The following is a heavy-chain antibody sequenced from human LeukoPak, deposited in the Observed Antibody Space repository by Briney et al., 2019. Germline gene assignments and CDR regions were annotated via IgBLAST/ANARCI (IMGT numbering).Heavy chain of an antibody. CDR3: ARNGYGDYDRVSDY. Sequence: ASVKVSCKASGYTFTGYYIRWVRQAPGQGLEWMGWINPNSGGTNYAQKFQGRVTMTRDTSISTAYMELYSLRSDDTAVYYCARNGYGDYDRVSDYWGQGTLVTVSS. V-gene: IGHV1-2*02. J-gene: IGHJ4*02. CDR2: INPNSGGT. D-gene: IGHD4-17*01. CDR1: GYTFTGYY.